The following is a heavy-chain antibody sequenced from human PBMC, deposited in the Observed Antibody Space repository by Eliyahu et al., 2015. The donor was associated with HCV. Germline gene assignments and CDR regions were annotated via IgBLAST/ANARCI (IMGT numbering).Heavy chain of an antibody. CDR2: IYPGDSDT. Sequence: EVQLVQSGVEVKKXGESLKISCKGXGYSXNXYWXGWVXQMPGKGLEWMGIIYPGDSDTRYSPSFQGQVTISADKSISTAYLQWSSLKAADTAMYYCARHLRGGYINGRKGDAFDIWGQGTMVTVSS. CDR3: ARHLRGGYINGRKGDAFDI. D-gene: IGHD5-18*01. V-gene: IGHV5-51*01. J-gene: IGHJ3*02. CDR1: GYSXNXYW.